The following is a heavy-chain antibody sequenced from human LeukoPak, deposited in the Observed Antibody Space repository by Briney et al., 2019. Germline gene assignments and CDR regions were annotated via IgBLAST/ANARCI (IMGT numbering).Heavy chain of an antibody. D-gene: IGHD5-18*01. CDR2: IYPGDSNT. CDR3: ARTSWIQLWLRGGIDV. CDR1: GYSFTSYW. V-gene: IGHV5-51*01. Sequence: GESLKISCKGSGYSFTSYWIVWVRQMPGKGLEWMGIIYPGDSNTRYSPSFQGQVTISADKSSSTAYLQWSSLKASDTAIYYCARTSWIQLWLRGGIDVWGQGTTVTVSS. J-gene: IGHJ6*02.